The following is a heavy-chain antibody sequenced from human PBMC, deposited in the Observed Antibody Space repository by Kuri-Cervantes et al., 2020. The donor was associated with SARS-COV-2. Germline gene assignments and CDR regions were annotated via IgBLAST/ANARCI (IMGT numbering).Heavy chain of an antibody. CDR3: AKGARGDMDAFDI. Sequence: SETLSLTCNVSGGSIRSYFWSWIRQAPGKGLEWIGCMYFNGRTNHNPSLKRRVSMSVDTSKSQFSLNLASMSAADTAVYYCAKGARGDMDAFDIWGLGTMVTVSS. J-gene: IGHJ3*02. D-gene: IGHD2-15*01. V-gene: IGHV4-59*01. CDR1: GGSIRSYF. CDR2: MYFNGRT.